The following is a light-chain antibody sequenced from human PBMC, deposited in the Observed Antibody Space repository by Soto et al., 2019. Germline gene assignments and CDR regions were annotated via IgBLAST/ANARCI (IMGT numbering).Light chain of an antibody. Sequence: DIVMTQSPDSLAVSLGERATINCKSSQSVLHSSNNWNYFGWYQQKPGQPPKLLIYSASTRESGVPDRFSGSGSGTDFTLTISSLQAEDVAVYYCQQYYSIPYTFGQGTKLEIE. CDR1: QSVLHSSNNWNY. V-gene: IGKV4-1*01. CDR2: SAS. CDR3: QQYYSIPYT. J-gene: IGKJ2*01.